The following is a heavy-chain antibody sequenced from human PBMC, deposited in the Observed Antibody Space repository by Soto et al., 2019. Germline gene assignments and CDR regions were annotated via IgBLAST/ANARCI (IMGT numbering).Heavy chain of an antibody. D-gene: IGHD2-8*01. CDR1: GFNFSNYD. CDR3: ARGGVY. J-gene: IGHJ4*02. Sequence: VASGGALVHPGGSLRLSCVTSGFNFSNYDMNWVRQAPGRGMEWIAFITATGFTTFYADSVRPRFTISRDNAQESVFLQMDSLTVEDTGIYYCARGGVYWGRGTPVTVSS. V-gene: IGHV3-48*03. CDR2: ITATGFTT.